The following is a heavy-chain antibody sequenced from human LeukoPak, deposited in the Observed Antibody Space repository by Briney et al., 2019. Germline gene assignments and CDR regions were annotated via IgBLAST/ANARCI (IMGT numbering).Heavy chain of an antibody. CDR2: ISGSGGST. J-gene: IGHJ5*02. Sequence: GGSLRLSCAASGFTFSSYAMSWVRQAPGKGLEWVSAISGSGGSTYYADSVKGRFTISRDNSKNTLYLQMNSLRGDDTAVYYCAKRTDVLTGYYNAWGLGALVTVSS. CDR3: AKRTDVLTGYYNA. D-gene: IGHD3-9*01. V-gene: IGHV3-23*01. CDR1: GFTFSSYA.